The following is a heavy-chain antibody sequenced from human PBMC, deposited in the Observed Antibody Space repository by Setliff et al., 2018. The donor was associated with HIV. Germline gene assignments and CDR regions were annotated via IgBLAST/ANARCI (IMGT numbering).Heavy chain of an antibody. J-gene: IGHJ4*02. CDR3: ARLPDISSWPFDY. CDR1: DGSISSHY. CDR2: IHYNGRT. V-gene: IGHV4-59*11. D-gene: IGHD6-13*01. Sequence: SETLSLTCTVSDGSISSHYWTWIRQPPGKGLEWVGYIHYNGRTNYNPSLKSRVTMSVDSSKNQFSLSLSSVTAADTAVYYCARLPDISSWPFDYWAQGTQVTVSS.